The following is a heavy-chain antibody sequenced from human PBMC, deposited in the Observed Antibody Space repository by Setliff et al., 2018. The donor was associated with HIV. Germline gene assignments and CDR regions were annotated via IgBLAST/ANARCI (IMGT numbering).Heavy chain of an antibody. J-gene: IGHJ5*02. Sequence: SETLSLTCTVSGGSIWSGSYYWTWIRQPAGKGLEWIGHITASGGATYNPSVKSRVSISLGSPSSEFSLRLTSVSAADTAVYYWARAVVFASGNFWFDPWGPGAMVTVSS. CDR2: ITASGGA. D-gene: IGHD3-3*01. CDR1: GGSIWSGSYY. CDR3: ARAVVFASGNFWFDP. V-gene: IGHV4-61*09.